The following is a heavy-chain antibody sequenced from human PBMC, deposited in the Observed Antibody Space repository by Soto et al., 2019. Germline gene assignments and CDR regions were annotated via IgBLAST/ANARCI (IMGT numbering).Heavy chain of an antibody. D-gene: IGHD2-8*01. CDR2: INPNSGGT. CDR3: ARDCTGPFTTHHNLFEP. CDR1: VYPLTGYY. Sequence: SDKTASKSPVYPLTGYYMHEVRQAPGQGLEWMGWINPNSGGTNYEQKFQGRVTMTRDTSISTAYMELSRLRSDDTAVYYCARDCTGPFTTHHNLFEPWGQGTLVTVSS. V-gene: IGHV1-2*02. J-gene: IGHJ5*02.